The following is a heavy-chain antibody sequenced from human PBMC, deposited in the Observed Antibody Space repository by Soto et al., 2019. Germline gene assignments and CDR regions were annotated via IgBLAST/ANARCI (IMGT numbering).Heavy chain of an antibody. D-gene: IGHD3-22*01. V-gene: IGHV3-33*01. J-gene: IGHJ4*02. Sequence: GSLRLSCAASGFTFSSYGMHWVRQAPGKGLEWVAVIWYDGSNKYYADSVKGRFTISRDNSKNTLYLQMNSLRAEDTAVYYCARDPPSTYYYDSSGYIDDWAQGTLVTGSS. CDR3: ARDPPSTYYYDSSGYIDD. CDR2: IWYDGSNK. CDR1: GFTFSSYG.